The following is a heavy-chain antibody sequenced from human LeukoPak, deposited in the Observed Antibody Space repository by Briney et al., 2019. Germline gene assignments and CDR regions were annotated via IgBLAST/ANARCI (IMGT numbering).Heavy chain of an antibody. Sequence: SVKVSCKASVFTFTSSAVQWVRQARGQRPEETGWIVVGSGNTNYAQKFQERVTITRDMSTSTAYMELSSLRSEVTAVYYCAVSTVTTDYYYGMDVWGKGTTVTVSS. D-gene: IGHD4-17*01. CDR1: VFTFTSSA. CDR3: AVSTVTTDYYYGMDV. V-gene: IGHV1-58*01. J-gene: IGHJ6*04. CDR2: IVVGSGNT.